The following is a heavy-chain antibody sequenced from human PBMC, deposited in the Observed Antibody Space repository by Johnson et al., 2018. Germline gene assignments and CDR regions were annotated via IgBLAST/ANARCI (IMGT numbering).Heavy chain of an antibody. Sequence: VQLQESGGGLVQPGGSLRLSCAASGFTFSSYWMYWVRQAPGKGLVWVSRINSDGSSTSYADSVKGRFTISRDNVKNTLYLQMNSLRAEDTAVYYCAKSGIVARYPYYGMDVWGQGTTVTVSS. D-gene: IGHD1-26*01. J-gene: IGHJ6*02. CDR3: AKSGIVARYPYYGMDV. CDR1: GFTFSSYW. V-gene: IGHV3-74*01. CDR2: INSDGSST.